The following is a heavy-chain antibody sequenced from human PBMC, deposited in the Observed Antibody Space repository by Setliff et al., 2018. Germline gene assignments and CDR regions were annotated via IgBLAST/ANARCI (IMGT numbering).Heavy chain of an antibody. J-gene: IGHJ4*02. Sequence: SETLSLTCTVSGDSISSGGYYWSWIRQHPGKGLERIGYIYYAGNTYYNPSLKSRLVISLDTSKNQFSLKLDSVTAADTAIYYCGRSSDGALDYWGQGTLVTVSS. CDR2: IYYAGNT. CDR1: GDSISSGGYY. CDR3: GRSSDGALDY. V-gene: IGHV4-31*03.